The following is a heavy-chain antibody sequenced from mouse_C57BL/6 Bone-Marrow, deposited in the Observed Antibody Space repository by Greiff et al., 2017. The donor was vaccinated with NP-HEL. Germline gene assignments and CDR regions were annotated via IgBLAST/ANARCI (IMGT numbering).Heavy chain of an antibody. CDR3: AKGDYGWYFDV. CDR2: IYPGGGYT. J-gene: IGHJ1*03. Sequence: VQLQQSGAELVRPGTSVKMSCKASGYTFTNYWIGWAKQRPGHGLEWIGDIYPGGGYTNYNGKFKGKATLTADKSSSTAYMQFSSLTSEDSAIYYCAKGDYGWYFDVWGTGTTVTVSS. V-gene: IGHV1-63*01. D-gene: IGHD1-1*01. CDR1: GYTFTNYW.